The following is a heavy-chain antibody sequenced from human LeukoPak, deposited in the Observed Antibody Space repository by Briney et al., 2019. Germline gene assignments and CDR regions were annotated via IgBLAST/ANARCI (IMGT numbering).Heavy chain of an antibody. D-gene: IGHD3-10*01. Sequence: SVKVSCKPSGGTFSSYAISWVRQAPGHGLEWMGGIIPIFGTANYAQKFQGRVTITADESKSTAYMELSSLRSEDSAVYYCARAKLWFGELLSDWGQGTLVTVSS. CDR3: ARAKLWFGELLSD. V-gene: IGHV1-69*13. J-gene: IGHJ4*02. CDR2: IIPIFGTA. CDR1: GGTFSSYA.